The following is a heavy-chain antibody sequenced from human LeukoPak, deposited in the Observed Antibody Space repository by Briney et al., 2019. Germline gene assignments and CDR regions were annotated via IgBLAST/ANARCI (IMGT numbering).Heavy chain of an antibody. CDR3: ARYNWNTWFDP. D-gene: IGHD1-1*01. CDR1: GDSVSNDRYC. CDR2: IRYSGHT. J-gene: IGHJ5*02. Sequence: SETLSLTCTVSGDSVSNDRYCWTWIRQSPGKGLEWIAYIRYSGHTNYNPSLDTRVTISLDASKNQLSLRLYSVTAADTAMYYCARYNWNTWFDPWGQGALVTVSS. V-gene: IGHV4-61*01.